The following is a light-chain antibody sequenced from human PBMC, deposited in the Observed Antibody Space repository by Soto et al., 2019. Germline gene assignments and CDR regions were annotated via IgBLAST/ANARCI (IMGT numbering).Light chain of an antibody. Sequence: DIQMTQSPSFVSASVGDRVTITCRASQDVRNWLAWYQQKPGQAPKLLIYPSSILQSGVPARFSGRASGTEFTLTISSLQPEDFATYYCQQCHSLPLTFGQGTRVEI. CDR2: PSS. CDR3: QQCHSLPLT. V-gene: IGKV1-12*01. CDR1: QDVRNW. J-gene: IGKJ1*01.